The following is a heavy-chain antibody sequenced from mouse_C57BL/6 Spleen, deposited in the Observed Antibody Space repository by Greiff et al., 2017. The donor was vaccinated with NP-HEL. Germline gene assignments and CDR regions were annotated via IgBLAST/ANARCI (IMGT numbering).Heavy chain of an antibody. Sequence: EVQGVESGGGLVKPGGSLKLSCAASGFTFSSYAMSWVRQTPEKRLEWVATISAGGSYTYYPDNVKGRFTISRDNAKNNLYLQMSHLKSEDTAMYYCARGTSDYYGSSYDWYFDVWGTGTTVTVSS. D-gene: IGHD1-1*01. V-gene: IGHV5-4*01. CDR1: GFTFSSYA. CDR2: ISAGGSYT. CDR3: ARGTSDYYGSSYDWYFDV. J-gene: IGHJ1*03.